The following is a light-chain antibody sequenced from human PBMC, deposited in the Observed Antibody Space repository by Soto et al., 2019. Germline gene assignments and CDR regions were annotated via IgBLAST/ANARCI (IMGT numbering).Light chain of an antibody. CDR2: YDS. CDR3: QVWDRSSAHVV. CDR1: NIGSKS. V-gene: IGLV3-21*04. Sequence: SYELTQPPSVSVAPGKTAGITCGGNNIGSKSVHWYQQKPGQAPVLVISYDSDRHSGIPERFSGSNSGNTATLTISRVEAGDEADYYCQVWDRSSAHVVFGGGTKVTVL. J-gene: IGLJ3*02.